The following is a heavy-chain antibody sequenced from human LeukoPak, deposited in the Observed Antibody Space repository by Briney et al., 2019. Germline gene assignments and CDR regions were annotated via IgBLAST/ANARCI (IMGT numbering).Heavy chain of an antibody. J-gene: IGHJ3*02. D-gene: IGHD4/OR15-4a*01. Sequence: SVKVSCRASGTTFRSYTINWVRQAPGQGLEWMGGIIPISETANYAQKFQDRITITADKSTSTAYMELSSLRSDDTAVYFCARTVVVTTEHAFDIWGQGTMVTISS. CDR3: ARTVVVTTEHAFDI. CDR1: GTTFRSYT. V-gene: IGHV1-69*06. CDR2: IIPISETA.